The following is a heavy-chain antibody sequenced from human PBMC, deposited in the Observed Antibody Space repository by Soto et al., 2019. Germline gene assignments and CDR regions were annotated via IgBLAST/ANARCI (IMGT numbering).Heavy chain of an antibody. D-gene: IGHD3-3*01. V-gene: IGHV4-4*07. Sequence: SETLSLTCTVSGGSISSYYWSWIRQPAGKGLEWIGRIYTSGSTNYNPSLKSRVTMSVDTSKNQFSLKLSSVTAADTAVYYCAREVERLGVAANWFDTWGPGTLVTVSS. CDR1: GGSISSYY. CDR3: AREVERLGVAANWFDT. J-gene: IGHJ5*02. CDR2: IYTSGST.